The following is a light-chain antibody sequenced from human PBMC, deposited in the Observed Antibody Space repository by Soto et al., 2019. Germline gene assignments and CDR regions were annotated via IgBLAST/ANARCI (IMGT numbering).Light chain of an antibody. V-gene: IGLV2-11*01. Sequence: QSALTQPRSVSGSPGQSVTISCTGTSSDVGGYTYVSWYQQHPGKAPKLLIFDVSKRPSGVPDRFSGSKSVNTASLTISGLQAEDEADYYCCSFTSSSTLVFGGGTKLTVL. CDR2: DVS. J-gene: IGLJ2*01. CDR1: SSDVGGYTY. CDR3: CSFTSSSTLV.